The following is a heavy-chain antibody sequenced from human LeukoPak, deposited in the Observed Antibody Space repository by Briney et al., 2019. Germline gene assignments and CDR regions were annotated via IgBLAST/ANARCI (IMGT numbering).Heavy chain of an antibody. D-gene: IGHD3-3*01. V-gene: IGHV4-39*01. CDR3: ARSTIPPRGDFDY. J-gene: IGHJ4*02. CDR2: IYYSGST. CDR1: GGSISSGDYY. Sequence: ASQTLSLTCTVSGGSISSGDYYWSWIRQPPGKGLEWIGSIYYSGSTYYNPSLKSRVTISVDTSKNQFSLKLSSVTAADTAVYYCARSTIPPRGDFDYWGQGTLVTVSS.